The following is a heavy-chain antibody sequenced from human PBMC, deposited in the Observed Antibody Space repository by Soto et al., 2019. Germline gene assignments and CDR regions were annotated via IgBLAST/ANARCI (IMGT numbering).Heavy chain of an antibody. Sequence: QVQLQESGPGLVKPSETLSLTCTVSGGSISSYYWSWIRQPPGKGLEWIGYIYYSGSTNYNPSHKSRVPLTVDANKNPVSLKRSFENAADSVVYYWASYDYGENDFDFRGQGTLVTVSS. D-gene: IGHD3-16*01. CDR2: IYYSGST. V-gene: IGHV4-59*08. CDR1: GGSISSYY. J-gene: IGHJ4*02. CDR3: ASYDYGENDFDF.